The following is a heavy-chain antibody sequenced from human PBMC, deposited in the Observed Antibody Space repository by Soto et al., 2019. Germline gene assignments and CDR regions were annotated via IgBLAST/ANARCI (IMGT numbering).Heavy chain of an antibody. CDR1: GYTFTSYG. CDR3: ARVGAPIWFGELPYGMDV. CDR2: ISAYNGNT. Sequence: QVQLVQSGAEVKKPGASVKVSCKASGYTFTSYGISWVRQAPGQGLEWMGWISAYNGNTNYAQKLQGRVTMTTDTSTSTAYMELRSLRSNDTAVYYCARVGAPIWFGELPYGMDVWGQGTTVTVSS. V-gene: IGHV1-18*01. D-gene: IGHD3-10*01. J-gene: IGHJ6*02.